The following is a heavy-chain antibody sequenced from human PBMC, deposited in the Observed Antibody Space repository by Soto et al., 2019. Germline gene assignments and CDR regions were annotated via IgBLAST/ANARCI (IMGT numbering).Heavy chain of an antibody. CDR2: IYWDDDK. CDR3: ALSSPDQGYFYGVDV. D-gene: IGHD2-2*01. CDR1: GFSLNTYGVG. J-gene: IGHJ6*02. V-gene: IGHV2-5*02. Sequence: QITLKESGPALVKPTQTLTLTCTFSGFSLNTYGVGVGWIRQPPGKTLEWLALIYWDDDKRYSPSLKSRLTITKDTAKDQVVLTMTNMDPVDTATYYCALSSPDQGYFYGVDVWGQGTTVTVSS.